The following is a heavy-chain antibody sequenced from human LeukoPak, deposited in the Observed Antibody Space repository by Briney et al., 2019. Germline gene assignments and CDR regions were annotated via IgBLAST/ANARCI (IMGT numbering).Heavy chain of an antibody. D-gene: IGHD3-10*01. CDR3: ARDTARLLWFGEGFDY. CDR1: GFTFSSYA. CDR2: ISYDGSNK. Sequence: PGRSLRLSCAASGFTFSSYAMHWVRQAPGKGLEWVAVISYDGSNKYYADSVKGRFTISRDSSKNTLYLQMNSLRAEDTAVYFCARDTARLLWFGEGFDYWGQGTLVTVSS. V-gene: IGHV3-30*04. J-gene: IGHJ4*02.